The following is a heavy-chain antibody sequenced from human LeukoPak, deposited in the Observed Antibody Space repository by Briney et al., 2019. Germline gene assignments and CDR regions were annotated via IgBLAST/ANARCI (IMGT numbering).Heavy chain of an antibody. CDR3: ARRYSYGTFFFDY. Sequence: PGGSLRLSCAASGFTFSSYWMSWVRQAPGKGLEWVANIKQDGSEKYYVDSVKGRFTISRDNAKNSLYLQMNSLRAEDTAVYYCARRYSYGTFFFDYWGQGTLVTVSP. V-gene: IGHV3-7*03. CDR2: IKQDGSEK. CDR1: GFTFSSYW. D-gene: IGHD5-18*01. J-gene: IGHJ4*02.